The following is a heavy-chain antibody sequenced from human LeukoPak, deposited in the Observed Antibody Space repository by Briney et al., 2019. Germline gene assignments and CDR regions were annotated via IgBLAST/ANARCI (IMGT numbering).Heavy chain of an antibody. CDR1: GYTFTNYG. CDR3: ARSMVQLAVTDGFHI. CDR2: IIPIFGTA. D-gene: IGHD3-10*01. Sequence: ASVKVSCKASGYTFTNYGISWVRQAPGQGLEWMGAIIPIFGTAHYGQKFQGRATITADESTTTAYMDLSSLRSEDTAIYYCARSMVQLAVTDGFHIWGQGTTVTVSS. J-gene: IGHJ3*02. V-gene: IGHV1-69*13.